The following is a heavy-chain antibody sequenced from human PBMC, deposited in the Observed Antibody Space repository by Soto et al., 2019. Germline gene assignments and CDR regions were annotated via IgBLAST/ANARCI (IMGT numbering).Heavy chain of an antibody. CDR1: GYTFFNYD. J-gene: IGHJ5*01. V-gene: IGHV1-18*03. D-gene: IGHD3-22*01. CDR2: ISGYNGNT. Sequence: QVHLVQSGAEVKNPGASVRVSCKASGYTFFNYDMSWVRQAPGQGLEWMGWISGYNGNTQYAQKFQGRVTMTRDISTSTAYMELRSLRSDDMAVYYCARHHGPMQVENHFDSWGQGTLVTVSS. CDR3: ARHHGPMQVENHFDS.